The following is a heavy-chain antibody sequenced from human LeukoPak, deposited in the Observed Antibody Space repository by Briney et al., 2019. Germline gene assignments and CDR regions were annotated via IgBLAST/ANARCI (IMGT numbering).Heavy chain of an antibody. V-gene: IGHV4-59*12. J-gene: IGHJ4*02. D-gene: IGHD4-17*01. CDR3: TRMTTGHDY. CDR1: GGSISSYY. Sequence: SETLSLTCTVSGGSISSYYWSWVRQTPGKGLEWIGEINHSGYTNDSPSLKSRVTLSIDTSRKQFSLNLRSVTVADTGIYYCTRMTTGHDYWGQGTPVTVSS. CDR2: INHSGYT.